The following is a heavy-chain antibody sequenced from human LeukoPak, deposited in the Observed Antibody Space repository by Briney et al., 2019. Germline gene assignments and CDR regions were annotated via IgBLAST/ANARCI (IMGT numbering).Heavy chain of an antibody. CDR2: IKPDGTET. D-gene: IGHD2-15*01. V-gene: IGHV3-7*01. J-gene: IGHJ5*01. CDR1: GFTFRRNW. CDR3: ATAVSIAGDS. Sequence: GGSLRLSCAASGFTFRRNWMSWFRQAQGKGLEWVAHIKPDGTETYYVDSVKGRFTISRDNAKNSVYLQMNSLRAEDTAVYYCATAVSIAGDSWGQGTLVTVSS.